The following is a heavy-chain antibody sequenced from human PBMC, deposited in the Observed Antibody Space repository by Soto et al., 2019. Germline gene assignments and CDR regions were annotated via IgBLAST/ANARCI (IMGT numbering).Heavy chain of an antibody. CDR3: ARDSGTVTTEWFDP. D-gene: IGHD4-17*01. CDR2: ISSSSSTI. J-gene: IGHJ5*02. Sequence: PGGSLRLSCAASGFTFSSYSMNWVRQAPGKGLEWVSYISSSSSTIYYADSVKGRFTISRDNAKNSLYLQMNSLRAEDTAVYYCARDSGTVTTEWFDPWGQGTLVTVPQ. V-gene: IGHV3-48*01. CDR1: GFTFSSYS.